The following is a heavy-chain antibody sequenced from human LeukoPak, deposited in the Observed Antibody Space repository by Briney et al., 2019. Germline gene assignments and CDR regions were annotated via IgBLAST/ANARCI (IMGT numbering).Heavy chain of an antibody. Sequence: SETLSLTCDVYGGSFSGYYWGWIRQSPRKVLEWIGDINDSGRTNYHPSLKSRLTISVDTSKNQLSLRLTSVTAADTAVYYCAIDMVRGDIWGQGTQVTVSS. J-gene: IGHJ4*02. D-gene: IGHD3-10*01. CDR3: AIDMVRGDI. CDR1: GGSFSGYY. V-gene: IGHV4-34*01. CDR2: INDSGRT.